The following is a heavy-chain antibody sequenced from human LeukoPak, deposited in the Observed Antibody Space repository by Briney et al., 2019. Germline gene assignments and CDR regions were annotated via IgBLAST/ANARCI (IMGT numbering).Heavy chain of an antibody. CDR2: IHHSGST. J-gene: IGHJ4*02. Sequence: SETLSLTCSVSGGSISSGPYFWSWIRQSPGQGLEWIGNIHHSGSTTYNSSLKSRVTMSVDTSKNQFSLNLRSVTAAETAVYYCARTPEFYYGSGSYLDSWGQGTLVTVSS. CDR3: ARTPEFYYGSGSYLDS. CDR1: GGSISSGPYF. V-gene: IGHV4-30-2*06. D-gene: IGHD3-10*01.